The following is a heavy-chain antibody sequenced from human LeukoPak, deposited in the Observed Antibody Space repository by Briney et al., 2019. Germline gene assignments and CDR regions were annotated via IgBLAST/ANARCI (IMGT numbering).Heavy chain of an antibody. D-gene: IGHD5-18*01. J-gene: IGHJ6*02. V-gene: IGHV4-4*07. Sequence: SETLSLTCTVSGGSISSYYWSWIRQPAGKGLEWIGRIYTSGSTNYNPSLKSRVTMSVDTSKNQFSLKLSSVTAADTAVYYCARHEQIRDTAMVTYYYYGMDVWGQGTTVTVSS. CDR3: ARHEQIRDTAMVTYYYYGMDV. CDR1: GGSISSYY. CDR2: IYTSGST.